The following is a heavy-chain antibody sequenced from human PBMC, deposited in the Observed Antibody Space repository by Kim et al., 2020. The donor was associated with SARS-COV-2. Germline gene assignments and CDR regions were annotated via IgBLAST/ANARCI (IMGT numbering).Heavy chain of an antibody. D-gene: IGHD2-2*01. V-gene: IGHV3-23*03. Sequence: GGSLRLSCAASGFTFSSYAMSWVRQAPGKGLEWVSVIYSGGSSTYYADSVKGRFTISRDNSKNTLYLQMNSLRAEDTAVYYCATEGEGIVVVPSWGQGTLVTVSS. CDR1: GFTFSSYA. J-gene: IGHJ5*02. CDR2: IYSGGSST. CDR3: ATEGEGIVVVPS.